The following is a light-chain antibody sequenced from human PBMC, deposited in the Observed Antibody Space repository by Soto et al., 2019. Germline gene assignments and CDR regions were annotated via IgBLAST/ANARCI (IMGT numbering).Light chain of an antibody. CDR3: LQDYNYPDT. CDR1: QGIKND. V-gene: IGKV1-6*01. J-gene: IGKJ2*01. Sequence: AIQMTQSPSSLSASVGDRVTITCRASQGIKNDVAWYQQKPGKAPKLLIYAASSLQSGVPPRFSGSGSGTDVTLTISIMQPEDLATYYCLQDYNYPDTLGQGTKLEIK. CDR2: AAS.